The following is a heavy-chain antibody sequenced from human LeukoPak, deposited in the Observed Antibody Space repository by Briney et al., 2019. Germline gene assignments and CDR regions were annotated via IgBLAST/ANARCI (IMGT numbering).Heavy chain of an antibody. Sequence: VASVKVSCKASGYTFSSFGISWVRQAPGQGLEWLGWISAYNGNTKYVQKLQGRVSMTTDTSTSTAYMELRSLRSDDTAVYYCAREGGGDGYNVYYYYYGMDVWSQGTTVTVSS. CDR3: AREGGGDGYNVYYYYYGMDV. D-gene: IGHD5-24*01. V-gene: IGHV1-18*01. CDR2: ISAYNGNT. J-gene: IGHJ6*02. CDR1: GYTFSSFG.